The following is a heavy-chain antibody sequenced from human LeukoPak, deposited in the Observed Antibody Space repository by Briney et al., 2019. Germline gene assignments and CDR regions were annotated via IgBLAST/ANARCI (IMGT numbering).Heavy chain of an antibody. CDR1: GYTFTSYG. J-gene: IGHJ5*02. CDR2: ISAYNGNT. D-gene: IGHD4-23*01. Sequence: ASVKVSCKASGYTFTSYGISWVRQTPGQGLEWVGWISAYNGNTNYAQKLQGRVTMTTDTSTSTAYMELRSLRSDDTAVYYRARDYNYGGNVGPSNHWGQGTLVTVSS. CDR3: ARDYNYGGNVGPSNH. V-gene: IGHV1-18*01.